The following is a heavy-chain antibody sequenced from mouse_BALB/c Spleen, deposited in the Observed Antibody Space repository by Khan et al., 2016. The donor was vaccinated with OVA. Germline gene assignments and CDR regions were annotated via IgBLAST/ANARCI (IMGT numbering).Heavy chain of an antibody. CDR3: ARNREPDYFDY. V-gene: IGHV2-9*02. CDR2: ILAGGST. J-gene: IGHJ2*01. Sequence: QVQLKQSGPGLVAPSQSLSITCTVTGFSLTSYAIHWIRQPPGKGLEWLGVILAGGSTTYNSALMSRLSISKDNSKSQVFLKMNSQQTHDTAMYYCARNREPDYFDYWGQGTTLTVSS. CDR1: GFSLTSYA.